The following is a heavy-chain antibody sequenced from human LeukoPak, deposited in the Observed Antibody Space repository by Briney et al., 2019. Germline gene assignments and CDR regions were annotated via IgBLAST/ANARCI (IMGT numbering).Heavy chain of an antibody. CDR1: GYTFTGYY. CDR2: IKPNSGGT. CDR3: ARDSSCYGMDFDY. Sequence: GASVTVSCKASGYTFTGYYMHWVRQAPGQGLEWMGWIKPNSGGTKYAHKFQGRVTMTRDTSIGTAYMELSTLRSDDTAVYYCARDSSCYGMDFDYWGQGTLVTVSS. D-gene: IGHD5-12*01. J-gene: IGHJ4*02. V-gene: IGHV1-2*07.